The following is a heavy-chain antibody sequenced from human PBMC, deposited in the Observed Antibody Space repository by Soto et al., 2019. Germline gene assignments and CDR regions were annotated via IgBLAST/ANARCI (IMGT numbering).Heavy chain of an antibody. CDR2: INAGNGNT. Sequence: GASVKVSCKASGYTFTSYAMHWVRQAPGQRLEWMGWINAGNGNTKYSQKFQGRVTITRDTSASTAYMELSSLRSEDMAVYYCARVPLRYFDWLSRKNPMLYFDYWGQGTLVTVSS. J-gene: IGHJ4*02. CDR1: GYTFTSYA. CDR3: ARVPLRYFDWLSRKNPMLYFDY. D-gene: IGHD3-9*01. V-gene: IGHV1-3*01.